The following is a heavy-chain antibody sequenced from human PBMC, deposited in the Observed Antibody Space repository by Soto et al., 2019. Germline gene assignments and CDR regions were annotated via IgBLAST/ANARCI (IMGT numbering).Heavy chain of an antibody. CDR2: ISYDGSNK. Sequence: PGGSLRLSCAASGFTFSNYGMHWVRQAPGKGLEWVAIISYDGSNKYYADSVKGRFTISRDNSKNTLYLQMNSLRAEDTAVYYCANMIVLLPAAIGFPSGMAVWGQGTTVTVSS. V-gene: IGHV3-30*18. CDR3: ANMIVLLPAAIGFPSGMAV. CDR1: GFTFSNYG. J-gene: IGHJ6*02. D-gene: IGHD2-2*01.